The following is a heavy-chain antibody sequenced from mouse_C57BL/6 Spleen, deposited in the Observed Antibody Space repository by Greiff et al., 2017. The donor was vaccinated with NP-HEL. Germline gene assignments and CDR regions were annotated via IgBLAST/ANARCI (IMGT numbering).Heavy chain of an antibody. D-gene: IGHD1-1*01. Sequence: VQLQQSGAELAKPGASVKLSCKASGYTFTSYWMHWVKQRPGQGLEWIGYINPSSGYTKYNQKFKDQATLTADKSSSTAYMQLSSLTYEDSAVYYCASYSLDYWGQGTTLTVSS. CDR2: INPSSGYT. CDR3: ASYSLDY. J-gene: IGHJ2*01. CDR1: GYTFTSYW. V-gene: IGHV1-7*01.